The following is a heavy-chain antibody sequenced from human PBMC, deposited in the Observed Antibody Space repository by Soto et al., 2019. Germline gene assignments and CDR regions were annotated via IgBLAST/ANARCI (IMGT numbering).Heavy chain of an antibody. CDR1: GFTFSSYG. D-gene: IGHD4-4*01. Sequence: GGSLRLSCAASGFTFSSYGMHWVRQAPGKGLEWVAVIWYDGSNKYYADSVKGRFTISRDNSKNTLYLQMNSLRAEDTAVYYCARESDDYNYFDYWGQGTLVTVSS. J-gene: IGHJ4*02. CDR2: IWYDGSNK. CDR3: ARESDDYNYFDY. V-gene: IGHV3-33*01.